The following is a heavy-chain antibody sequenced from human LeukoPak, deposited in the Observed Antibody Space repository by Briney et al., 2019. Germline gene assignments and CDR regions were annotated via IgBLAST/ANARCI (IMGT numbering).Heavy chain of an antibody. D-gene: IGHD3-10*01. V-gene: IGHV3-74*01. Sequence: GGSLRLSCAASGFTFSSYWMHWVRHAPGKGLVWVSRINSDGNSTSYADSVKGRFTISRDNAKNTLYLQMNSLRAEDTAVYYCARASMVRGRTNWFDPWGQGTLVTVSS. CDR3: ARASMVRGRTNWFDP. CDR2: INSDGNST. J-gene: IGHJ5*02. CDR1: GFTFSSYW.